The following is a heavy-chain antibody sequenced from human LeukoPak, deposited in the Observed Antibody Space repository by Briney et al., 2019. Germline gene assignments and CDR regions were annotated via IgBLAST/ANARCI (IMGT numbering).Heavy chain of an antibody. CDR3: AKVLTGSQDY. J-gene: IGHJ4*02. Sequence: GGSLRLSCVASGFTFNSYALSWVRQAPGKGLEWASTIGGGGGENTYYADSVKGRFTISRDSSKNTVYLHMKSLRAEDTAVYFCAKVLTGSQDYWGQGTLVTVSS. V-gene: IGHV3-23*01. CDR2: IGGGGGENT. CDR1: GFTFNSYA. D-gene: IGHD1-14*01.